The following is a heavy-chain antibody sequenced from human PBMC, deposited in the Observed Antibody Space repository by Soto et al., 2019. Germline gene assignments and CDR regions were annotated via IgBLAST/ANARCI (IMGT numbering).Heavy chain of an antibody. CDR2: IKQDGREK. CDR1: GFTFSSYW. V-gene: IGHV3-7*01. D-gene: IGHD2-2*01. J-gene: IGHJ3*02. Sequence: GSLRLSCAASGFTFSSYWMSWVRQAPGKGLEWAANIKQDGREKYFLDSVKGRFTISRDNAKNSLYLQMNTLSAEDTAVYYCARDFKDCSSTSCYVGDAFDIWGQGTMVTV. CDR3: ARDFKDCSSTSCYVGDAFDI.